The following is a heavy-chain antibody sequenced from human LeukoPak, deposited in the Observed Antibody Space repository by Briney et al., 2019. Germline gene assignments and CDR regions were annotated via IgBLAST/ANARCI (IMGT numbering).Heavy chain of an antibody. V-gene: IGHV3-11*01. Sequence: GGSLRLSCGASGFSISDYYMSWIRQAPGKGLEWVAYISHTGASEFHADPAKGRFAISRDNAQNSVYLQMNSLRVGDTAVYFCVRGVETTLSLDLWGQGSLVTVSS. CDR2: ISHTGASE. J-gene: IGHJ5*02. CDR1: GFSISDYY. CDR3: VRGVETTLSLDL. D-gene: IGHD3-16*02.